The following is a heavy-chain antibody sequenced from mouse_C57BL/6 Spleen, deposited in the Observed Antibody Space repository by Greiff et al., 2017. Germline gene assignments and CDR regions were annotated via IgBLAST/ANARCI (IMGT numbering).Heavy chain of an antibody. V-gene: IGHV1-80*01. CDR2: IYPGDGDT. J-gene: IGHJ1*03. Sequence: QVQLQQSGAELVKPGASVKISCKASGYAFSSYWMNWVKQRPGKGLEWIGQIYPGDGDTNYNGTFKGKATLTADKSSSTSYMPLSSLTSEDSAVYFCARRFRGYFDVWGTGTTVTVSS. CDR3: ARRFRGYFDV. CDR1: GYAFSSYW.